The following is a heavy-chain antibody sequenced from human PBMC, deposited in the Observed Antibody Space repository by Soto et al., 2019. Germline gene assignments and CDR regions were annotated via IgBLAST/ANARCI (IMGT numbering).Heavy chain of an antibody. V-gene: IGHV3-66*01. J-gene: IGHJ6*02. CDR3: VRENYYYGMDL. CDR1: GFTVRTDW. CDR2: IRGGGNT. Sequence: EVQLVESGGGLVQPGGSLRLSCAASGFTVRTDWMYWVRQAPGKGLEWVSVIRGGGNTFYADSVGGRFTISRDNSKNTVYLQMNSLRVEDTAVYYCVRENYYYGMDLWGQGTNVTVSS.